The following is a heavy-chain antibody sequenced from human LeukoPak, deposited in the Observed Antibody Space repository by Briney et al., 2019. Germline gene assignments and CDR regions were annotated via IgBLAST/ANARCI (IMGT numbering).Heavy chain of an antibody. V-gene: IGHV3-23*01. CDR3: AKDQFDY. CDR1: GFTFSNFA. CDR2: ISAGGIST. J-gene: IGHJ4*02. Sequence: GGSLRLSCAASGFTFSNFAMNWVRQAPGKGLEWVSAISAGGISTYYADSVKGRFTISRDNSKNTLYLQMNSLRAEDTAVYYCAKDQFDYWGQGTLVTVSS.